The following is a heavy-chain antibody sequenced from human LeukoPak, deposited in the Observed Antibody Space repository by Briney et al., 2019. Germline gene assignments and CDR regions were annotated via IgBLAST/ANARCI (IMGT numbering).Heavy chain of an antibody. Sequence: PGASVKVSCKASGYTFTTYDINWVRQATGQGLEWMGWMNPNSGNTGYAQKFRGRVTITRDTSITTAYMELSSLRSEDTAVYYCVRGFCSSSGVNWFDPWGQGTLVTVSS. CDR1: GYTFTTYD. V-gene: IGHV1-8*03. J-gene: IGHJ5*02. CDR2: MNPNSGNT. CDR3: VRGFCSSSGVNWFDP. D-gene: IGHD6-6*01.